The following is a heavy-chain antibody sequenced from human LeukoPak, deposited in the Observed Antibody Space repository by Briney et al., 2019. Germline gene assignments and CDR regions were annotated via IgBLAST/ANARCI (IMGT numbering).Heavy chain of an antibody. Sequence: SETLSLTCAVYGGSFSGYYWSWIRQPPGKGLEWIGEINHSGSTNYNPSLKSRVTISVDTSKNQFSLKLSSVTAADTAVYYCARGAAAGTIDPWGQGTLVTVSS. CDR2: INHSGST. V-gene: IGHV4-34*01. J-gene: IGHJ5*02. CDR3: ARGAAAGTIDP. CDR1: GGSFSGYY. D-gene: IGHD6-13*01.